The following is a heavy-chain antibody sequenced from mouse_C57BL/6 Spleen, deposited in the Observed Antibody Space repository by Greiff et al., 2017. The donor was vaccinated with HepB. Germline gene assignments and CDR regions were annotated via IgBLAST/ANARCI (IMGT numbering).Heavy chain of an antibody. Sequence: VQLQQPGAELVKPGASVKLSCKASGYTFTSYWMQWVKQRPGQGLEWIGEIDPSDSYTNYNQKFKGKATLTADTSSSTAYMQLSSLTSEDSAVYYCARRDTAGSSYWYFDVWGTGTTVTVSS. D-gene: IGHD1-1*01. CDR3: ARRDTAGSSYWYFDV. V-gene: IGHV1-50*01. CDR2: IDPSDSYT. J-gene: IGHJ1*03. CDR1: GYTFTSYW.